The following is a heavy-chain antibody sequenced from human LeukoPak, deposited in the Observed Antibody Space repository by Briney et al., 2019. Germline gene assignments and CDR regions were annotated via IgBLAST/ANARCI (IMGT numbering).Heavy chain of an antibody. CDR1: GFTFDDYG. V-gene: IGHV3-20*01. J-gene: IGHJ4*02. CDR2: INWNGGST. Sequence: GGSLRLSCAASGFTFDDYGMSWVRQAPGKGLEWVSGINWNGGSTGYADSVKGRFTISRDNAKNSLYLQMNSLRAEDTALYHCARVSPYDILTGYYYFDYWGQGTLVTVSS. CDR3: ARVSPYDILTGYYYFDY. D-gene: IGHD3-9*01.